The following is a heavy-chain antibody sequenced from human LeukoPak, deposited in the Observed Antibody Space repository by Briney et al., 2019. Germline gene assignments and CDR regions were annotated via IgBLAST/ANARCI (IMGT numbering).Heavy chain of an antibody. CDR2: ISGSGIST. V-gene: IGHV3-23*01. CDR3: AKDPTHYRVWDYYETIGLSY. CDR1: GFTFSNYG. Sequence: PGGSLRLSCAASGFTFSNYGMSWVRQSPGKGLEWVSAISGSGISTYYADSVKGRFTISRDNSKNTLNLQMNSLRAEDTAVYYCAKDPTHYRVWDYYETIGLSYWGQGTLVTVSS. J-gene: IGHJ4*02. D-gene: IGHD3-22*01.